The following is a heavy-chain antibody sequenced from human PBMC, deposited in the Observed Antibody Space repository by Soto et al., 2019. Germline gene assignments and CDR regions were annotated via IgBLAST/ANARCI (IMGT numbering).Heavy chain of an antibody. J-gene: IGHJ4*02. D-gene: IGHD2-15*01. Sequence: GASVKVSCKASGYTFTSYGISWVRQAPGQGLEWMGWISAYNGNTNYAQKLQGRVTMTTDTSTSTAYMELRSLRSDDTAVYYCARDPWGHCSGGSCLAFDYWGQGTLVTVSS. V-gene: IGHV1-18*01. CDR1: GYTFTSYG. CDR2: ISAYNGNT. CDR3: ARDPWGHCSGGSCLAFDY.